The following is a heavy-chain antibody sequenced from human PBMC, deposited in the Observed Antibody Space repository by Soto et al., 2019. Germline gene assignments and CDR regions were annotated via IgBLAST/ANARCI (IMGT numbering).Heavy chain of an antibody. CDR2: IYYSGST. CDR3: ARLVVVITGWFDP. Sequence: PSETLSLTCTVSGGSISSSSYYWGWIRQPPGKGLEWIGSIYYSGSTYYNPSLKSRVTISVDTSKNQFSLKLSSVTAADTVVYYCARLVVVITGWFDPWGQGTLVTVPS. D-gene: IGHD3-22*01. J-gene: IGHJ5*02. CDR1: GGSISSSSYY. V-gene: IGHV4-39*01.